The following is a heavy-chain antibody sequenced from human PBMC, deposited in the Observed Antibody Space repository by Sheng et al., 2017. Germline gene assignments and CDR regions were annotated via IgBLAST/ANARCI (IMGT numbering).Heavy chain of an antibody. D-gene: IGHD3-10*01. Sequence: QVQLVESGGGVVQPGRSLRLSCAASGFTFSSYAMHWVRQAPGKGLEWVAVISYDGSNKYYADSVKGRFTISRDNSKNTLYLQMNSLRAEDTAVYYCARDLAGSPMVRGIIGYYYGMDVWGQGTTVTVSS. J-gene: IGHJ6*02. CDR1: GFTFSSYA. V-gene: IGHV3-30*04. CDR3: ARDLAGSPMVRGIIGYYYGMDV. CDR2: ISYDGSNK.